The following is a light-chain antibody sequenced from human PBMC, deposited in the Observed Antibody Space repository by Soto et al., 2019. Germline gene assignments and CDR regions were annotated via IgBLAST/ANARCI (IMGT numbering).Light chain of an antibody. V-gene: IGLV2-14*01. J-gene: IGLJ1*01. CDR1: SSDIGDYNF. CDR2: EVS. CDR3: RSYKYDPVIHFV. Sequence: QSVLTQPASVSGSPGQSISISCTGTSSDIGDYNFVSWYQHHPGKAPKVIIYEVSNRPSGVSHRFAGSKSGNTASLTISGLQTEDEADYYCRSYKYDPVIHFVFGSGTKVTVL.